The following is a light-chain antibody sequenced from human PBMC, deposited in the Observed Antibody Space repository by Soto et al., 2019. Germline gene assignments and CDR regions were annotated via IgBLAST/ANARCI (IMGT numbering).Light chain of an antibody. J-gene: IGLJ2*01. V-gene: IGLV2-14*03. CDR1: SSDITYYNY. CDR3: SSCTTSTAFVV. Sequence: QSVLTQPASVSGSPGQSITISCTGTSSDITYYNYVSWYQQHPGKAPKHMIYDVSNRPSGVSNRFSGSKSGNTASLTISGLQAEDEAYYYCSSCTTSTAFVVFGGGTKVTVL. CDR2: DVS.